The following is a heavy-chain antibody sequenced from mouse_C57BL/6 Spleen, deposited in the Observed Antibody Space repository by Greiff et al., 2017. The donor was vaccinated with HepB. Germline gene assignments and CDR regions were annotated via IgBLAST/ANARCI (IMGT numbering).Heavy chain of an antibody. CDR2: ISSGGSYT. CDR1: GFTFSSYG. J-gene: IGHJ1*03. CDR3: ARQRDYYGSSYVGYFDV. D-gene: IGHD1-1*01. Sequence: EVQVVESGGDLVKPGGSLKLSCAAFGFTFSSYGMSWVRQTPDKRLEWVATISSGGSYTYYPDSVKGRFTISRDNAKNTLYLQMGSLKSEDTAMYYCARQRDYYGSSYVGYFDVWGTGTTVTVSS. V-gene: IGHV5-6*01.